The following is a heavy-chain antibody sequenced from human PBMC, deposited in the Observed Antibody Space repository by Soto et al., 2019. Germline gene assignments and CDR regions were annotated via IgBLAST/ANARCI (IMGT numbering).Heavy chain of an antibody. CDR2: ISHGGNT. CDR1: GGSISSGGFS. D-gene: IGHD1-1*01. Sequence: SETLSRTCAVSGGSISSGGFSWIWLRHPPGKGLEWIGYISHGGNTYYNPSLRSRAIMSIDKSKNHFSLGLKSVTAADTAVYYCARGGRNHDAFDIWGQGTKVTVSS. J-gene: IGHJ3*02. V-gene: IGHV4-30-2*01. CDR3: ARGGRNHDAFDI.